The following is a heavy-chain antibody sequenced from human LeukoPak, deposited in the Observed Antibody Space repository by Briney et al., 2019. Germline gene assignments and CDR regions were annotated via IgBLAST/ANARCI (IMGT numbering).Heavy chain of an antibody. D-gene: IGHD3-10*01. V-gene: IGHV1-69*04. CDR2: IIPILGIA. J-gene: IGHJ4*02. Sequence: ASVKVSCKASGGTFSSYAISWVRQAPGQGLEWMGRIIPILGIANYAQKFQGRVTITADKSTSTAYMELSSLRSEDTAVYYCAKDSVLWFGELEYYFDYWGQGTLVTVSS. CDR1: GGTFSSYA. CDR3: AKDSVLWFGELEYYFDY.